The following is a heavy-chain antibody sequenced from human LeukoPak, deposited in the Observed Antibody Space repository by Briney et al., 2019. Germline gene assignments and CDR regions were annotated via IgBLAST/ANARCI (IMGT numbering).Heavy chain of an antibody. CDR2: ISGSGGST. J-gene: IGHJ4*02. CDR3: AKDGDFWSGTYFDY. Sequence: PGGSLRLSCAASGFTFSSYWMSWVRQAPGKGLEWVSAISGSGGSTYYADSVKGRFTISRDNSKNTLYLQMNSLRAEDTAVYYCAKDGDFWSGTYFDYWGQGTLVTVSS. V-gene: IGHV3-23*01. CDR1: GFTFSSYW. D-gene: IGHD3-3*01.